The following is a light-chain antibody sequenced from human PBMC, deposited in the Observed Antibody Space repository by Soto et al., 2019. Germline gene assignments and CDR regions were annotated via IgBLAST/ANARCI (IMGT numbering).Light chain of an antibody. CDR3: QQRSNWPGA. CDR1: QSISSY. J-gene: IGKJ4*01. V-gene: IGKV3-11*01. CDR2: DAS. Sequence: EIVLTQSPATLSLSPGERATLSCRASQSISSYLAWYQQKPGQAPRLLIYDASNRATGIPARFSGSGSGTDCTLTISSLEPEDLAVYYCQQRSNWPGAFGGGTKVEIK.